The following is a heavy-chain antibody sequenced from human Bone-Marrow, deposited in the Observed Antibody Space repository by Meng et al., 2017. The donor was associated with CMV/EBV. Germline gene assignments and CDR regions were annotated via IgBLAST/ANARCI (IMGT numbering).Heavy chain of an antibody. CDR3: AKDIGYERDAFDI. J-gene: IGHJ3*02. CDR1: GFTFDGYT. D-gene: IGHD2-2*01. Sequence: GESLKISCAASGFTFDGYTMHWVRQAPGKGLEWVSLISWDGGSTYYADSVKGRFTISRDNSKNSLYLQMNSLRTEDTALYYCAKDIGYERDAFDIWGQGTMVTVSS. V-gene: IGHV3-43*01. CDR2: ISWDGGST.